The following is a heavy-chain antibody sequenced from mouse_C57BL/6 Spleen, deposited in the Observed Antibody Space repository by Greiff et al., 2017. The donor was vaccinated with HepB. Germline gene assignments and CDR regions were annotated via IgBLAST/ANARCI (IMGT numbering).Heavy chain of an antibody. D-gene: IGHD2-1*01. CDR1: GYAFTNYS. CDR3: AKDGNPFFGY. CDR2: INPGSGGT. V-gene: IGHV1-54*01. J-gene: IGHJ2*01. Sequence: VQLQQSGAELVRSGTSVKVSCTASGYAFTNYSIVWVKQRPGQGLEWIGVINPGSGGTNYHERLKGQATLTADKSSSTAYMQLSSLTSEDSAGEVDAKDGNPFFGYWGQGTTLTDSA.